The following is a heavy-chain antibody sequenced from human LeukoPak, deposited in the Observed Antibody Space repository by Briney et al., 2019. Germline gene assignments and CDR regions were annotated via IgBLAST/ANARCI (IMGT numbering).Heavy chain of an antibody. CDR1: ADSISSYY. J-gene: IGHJ4*02. V-gene: IGHV4-59*01. CDR2: IYYSGTT. D-gene: IGHD1-26*01. Sequence: SETLSLTCTVSADSISSYYWTWIRQPPGKGLEWIGHIYYSGTTNYNPSLKSRVTISVDTSKNQFSLKLSSVTAADTAVYYCASGRPLGFDYWGQGTLVTVSS. CDR3: ASGRPLGFDY.